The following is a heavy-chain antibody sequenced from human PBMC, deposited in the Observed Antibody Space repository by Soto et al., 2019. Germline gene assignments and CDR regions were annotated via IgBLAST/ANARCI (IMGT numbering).Heavy chain of an antibody. CDR3: ARAGYDILTGYFPFDY. CDR1: GGSISSYY. Sequence: SETLSLTCTVSGGSISSYYWSWIRQPPGKGLEWIGYIYYSGSTTYNPSPKSRVTISVDTSKNQFSLKLSSVTAADTAVYYCARAGYDILTGYFPFDYWGQGTLVTVSS. CDR2: IYYSGST. J-gene: IGHJ4*02. D-gene: IGHD3-9*01. V-gene: IGHV4-59*01.